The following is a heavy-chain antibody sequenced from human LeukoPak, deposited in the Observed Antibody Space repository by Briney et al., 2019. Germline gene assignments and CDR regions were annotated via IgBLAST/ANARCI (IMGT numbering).Heavy chain of an antibody. D-gene: IGHD5-18*01. CDR1: GFTFSSYW. V-gene: IGHV3-7*01. Sequence: GGSLRLSCAASGFTFSSYWMSWVRQAPGKGLEWVANIKQDGSEKYYVDSVKGRFTISRDNAKNSLYLQMNSLRTEDTALYYCARGAFTWIQHPYAMDVWGQGTTVTVSS. CDR3: ARGAFTWIQHPYAMDV. CDR2: IKQDGSEK. J-gene: IGHJ6*02.